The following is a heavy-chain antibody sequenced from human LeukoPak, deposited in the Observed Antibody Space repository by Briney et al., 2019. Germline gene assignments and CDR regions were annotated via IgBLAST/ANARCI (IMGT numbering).Heavy chain of an antibody. Sequence: SETLSLTCTVSGGSISGYYWSWIRQPAGKGLEWIGRIYTSGSTNYNPSLKSRVTMSVDTSKNQFSLNLSSVTAADTAVYYCARGLYGSGSYCRFDPWGQGTLVTVSS. D-gene: IGHD3-10*01. V-gene: IGHV4-4*07. CDR3: ARGLYGSGSYCRFDP. CDR1: GGSISGYY. CDR2: IYTSGST. J-gene: IGHJ5*02.